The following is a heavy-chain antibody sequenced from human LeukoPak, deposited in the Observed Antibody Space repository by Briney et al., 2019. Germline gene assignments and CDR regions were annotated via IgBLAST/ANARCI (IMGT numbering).Heavy chain of an antibody. CDR3: ANAHHYYDSSGWRDY. CDR1: GFTFSTYA. V-gene: IGHV3-23*01. J-gene: IGHJ4*02. D-gene: IGHD3-22*01. CDR2: FSGSGGST. Sequence: ARSLRLSCAPSGFTFSTYAMSYLRQAPLNRPSTHPPFSGSGGSTYYADSVKGRFTISRDNSKNTLYLQMNSLRAEDTAVYYCANAHHYYDSSGWRDYWGQGSLVTVS.